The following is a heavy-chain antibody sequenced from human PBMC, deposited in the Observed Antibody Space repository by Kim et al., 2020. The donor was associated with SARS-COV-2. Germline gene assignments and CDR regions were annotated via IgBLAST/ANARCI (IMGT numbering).Heavy chain of an antibody. CDR3: AKEMAGTDAFDI. V-gene: IGHV3-23*03. D-gene: IGHD1-1*01. Sequence: YYADSVKGRFTISRDNSKNTLYLQMNSLRAEDTAVYYCAKEMAGTDAFDIWGQGTMVTVSS. J-gene: IGHJ3*02.